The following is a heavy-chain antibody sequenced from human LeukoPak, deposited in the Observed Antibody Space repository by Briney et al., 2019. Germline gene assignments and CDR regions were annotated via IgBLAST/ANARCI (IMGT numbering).Heavy chain of an antibody. Sequence: ASVKVSCEASGYTFTSYGISWVRQAPGQGLEWMGWISAYNGNTNYAQKLQGRVTMTTDTSTSTAYMELRSLRSDDTAVYYCASGTGQRGSLGNYFDYWGQGILVTVSS. D-gene: IGHD3-16*01. CDR3: ASGTGQRGSLGNYFDY. CDR1: GYTFTSYG. J-gene: IGHJ4*02. CDR2: ISAYNGNT. V-gene: IGHV1-18*01.